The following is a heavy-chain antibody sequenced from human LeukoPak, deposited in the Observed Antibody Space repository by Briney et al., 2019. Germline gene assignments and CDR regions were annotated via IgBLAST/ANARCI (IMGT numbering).Heavy chain of an antibody. J-gene: IGHJ6*04. V-gene: IGHV4-59*01. CDR2: IYYSGST. Sequence: PSETLSLTCAVSGGSFSGYYCTWIRQPPGKGLEWIGYIYYSGSTNYNPSLKGRVTISVDTSKNQFSLKLSSVTAADTAVYYCARDKAAAGNYGMDVWGKGPRSPSPQ. CDR1: GGSFSGYY. D-gene: IGHD6-13*01. CDR3: ARDKAAAGNYGMDV.